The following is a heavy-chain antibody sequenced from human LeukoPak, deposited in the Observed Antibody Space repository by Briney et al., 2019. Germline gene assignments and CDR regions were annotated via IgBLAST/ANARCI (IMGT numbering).Heavy chain of an antibody. CDR3: ARWYYDFWSGYYTRFNWFDP. J-gene: IGHJ5*02. CDR1: GGSISSYY. Sequence: SETLSLTCTVSGGSISSYYWSWIRQPPGKGLEWIGCIYTSGSTNYNPSLKSRVTISVDTSKNQFSLKLSSVTAADTAVYYCARWYYDFWSGYYTRFNWFDPWGQGTLVTVSS. V-gene: IGHV4-4*09. CDR2: IYTSGST. D-gene: IGHD3-3*01.